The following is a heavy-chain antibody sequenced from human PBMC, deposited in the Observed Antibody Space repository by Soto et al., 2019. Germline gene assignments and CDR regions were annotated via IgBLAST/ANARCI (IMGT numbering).Heavy chain of an antibody. J-gene: IGHJ6*02. CDR3: VRENYYYGMDV. V-gene: IGHV3-66*01. CDR2: INSGGNT. Sequence: GGSLRLSWAASGFDASVNYMTWVRQAPVKGLEWVSAINSGGNTFYADSVKGRFTISRDNSKNTLYLQMNSLRVEDTAMYYCVRENYYYGMDVWGQGTAVTVSS. CDR1: GFDASVNY.